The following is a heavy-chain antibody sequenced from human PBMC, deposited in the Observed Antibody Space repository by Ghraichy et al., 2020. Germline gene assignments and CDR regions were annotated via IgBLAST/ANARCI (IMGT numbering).Heavy chain of an antibody. CDR3: LRGAGAFDY. V-gene: IGHV3-11*01. Sequence: GGSLRLSCLASGFSFSDFYMNWVRQTPEKGPEWLAYINNRGTTTFYADSVRGRFTISRDIGKNALFLQMEHLRVEDTAIYYCLRGAGAFDYWGQGALVTVSS. J-gene: IGHJ4*02. D-gene: IGHD1-14*01. CDR1: GFSFSDFY. CDR2: INNRGTTT.